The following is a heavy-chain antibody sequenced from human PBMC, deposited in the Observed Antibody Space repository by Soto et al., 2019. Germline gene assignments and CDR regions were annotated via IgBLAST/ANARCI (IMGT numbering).Heavy chain of an antibody. CDR1: GYIFTAYA. V-gene: IGHV1-3*01. CDR3: AREYGSGPPYKAVDL. J-gene: IGHJ3*01. Sequence: ASVKVSCKVSGYIFTAYAMFWVRQAPGQGLEWMGWINAVTGATSYSQKLQGRVTITRDTSASTVFMELSSLRSEDTAVYYCAREYGSGPPYKAVDLWGQGTM. CDR2: INAVTGAT. D-gene: IGHD3-10*01.